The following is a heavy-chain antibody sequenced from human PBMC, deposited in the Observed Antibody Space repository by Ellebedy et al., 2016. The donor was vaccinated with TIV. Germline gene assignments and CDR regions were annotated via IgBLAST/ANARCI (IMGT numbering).Heavy chain of an antibody. CDR3: ARAPVAYCGGDCSTLYYYYYGMDV. CDR1: GYTFTSYG. Sequence: ASVKVSCXASGYTFTSYGISWVRQAPGQGLEWMGWISAYNGNTNYAQKLQGRVTMTTDTSTSTAYMELRSLRSDDTAVYYCARAPVAYCGGDCSTLYYYYYGMDVWGQGTTVTVSS. CDR2: ISAYNGNT. J-gene: IGHJ6*02. D-gene: IGHD2-21*02. V-gene: IGHV1-18*04.